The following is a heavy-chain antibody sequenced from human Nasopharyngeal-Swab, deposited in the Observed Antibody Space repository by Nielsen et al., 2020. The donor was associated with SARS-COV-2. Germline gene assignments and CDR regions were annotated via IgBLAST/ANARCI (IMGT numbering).Heavy chain of an antibody. J-gene: IGHJ4*02. D-gene: IGHD6-19*01. V-gene: IGHV3-20*03. Sequence: WIRQAPGKGLEWVSGINWNGGSTGYADSVKGRFTISRDNSKNTLYLQMNSLRAEDTAVYYCAREGYSSGWLDYWGQGTLVTVSS. CDR3: AREGYSSGWLDY. CDR2: INWNGGST.